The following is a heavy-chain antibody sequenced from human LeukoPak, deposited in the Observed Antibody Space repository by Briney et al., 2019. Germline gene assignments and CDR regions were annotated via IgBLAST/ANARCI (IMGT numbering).Heavy chain of an antibody. D-gene: IGHD3-22*01. Sequence: GGSLRLSCAASGFTFSSYSMNWVRQAPGKGLEWVSSIGSSSSYIYYADSVKGRFTISRDNSKNTLSLQMNSLRAEDTAVYYCARAAYDSGGYDAFDIWGQGTMVTVSS. CDR2: IGSSSSYI. CDR1: GFTFSSYS. CDR3: ARAAYDSGGYDAFDI. J-gene: IGHJ3*02. V-gene: IGHV3-21*01.